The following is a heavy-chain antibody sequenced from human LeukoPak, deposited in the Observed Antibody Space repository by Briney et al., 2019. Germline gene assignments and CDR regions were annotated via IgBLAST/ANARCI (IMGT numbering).Heavy chain of an antibody. Sequence: GGSLRLSCAASGFTVSSNYMSWVRQAPGKGLEWVSVIYSGGSTYYADSVKGRFTISRDNSKNTLYLQMNSLRAEDTAVYYCAAPSPPSSLDYFDYWGQGTLVTVSS. CDR3: AAPSPPSSLDYFDY. CDR1: GFTVSSNY. V-gene: IGHV3-53*01. CDR2: IYSGGST. D-gene: IGHD6-6*01. J-gene: IGHJ4*02.